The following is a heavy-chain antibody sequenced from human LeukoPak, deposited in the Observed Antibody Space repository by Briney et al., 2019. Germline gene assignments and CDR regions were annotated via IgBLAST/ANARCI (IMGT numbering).Heavy chain of an antibody. CDR2: ISSSSSTI. CDR3: ARAIVVVIEYFDY. J-gene: IGHJ4*02. D-gene: IGHD3-22*01. V-gene: IGHV3-48*02. CDR1: GFTFSSYS. Sequence: GGSLRLSCADSGFTFSSYSMNWVRQAPGKGLEWVSYISSSSSTIYYADSVKGRFTISRDNAKNSLYLQMNSLRDEDTAVYYCARAIVVVIEYFDYWGQGTLVTVSS.